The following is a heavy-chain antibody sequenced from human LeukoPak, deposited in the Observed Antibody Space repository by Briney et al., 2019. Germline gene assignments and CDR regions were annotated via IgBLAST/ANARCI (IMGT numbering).Heavy chain of an antibody. CDR3: AKGRVGATATYFDY. V-gene: IGHV3-23*01. Sequence: PGGSLRLSCAASGFTFSSYAMSWVRQAPGKGPEWVSAISGSGGSTYYADSVKGRFTISRDNSKNTLYLQMNSLRAEDTAVYYCAKGRVGATATYFDYWGQGTLVTVSS. CDR1: GFTFSSYA. D-gene: IGHD1-26*01. J-gene: IGHJ4*02. CDR2: ISGSGGST.